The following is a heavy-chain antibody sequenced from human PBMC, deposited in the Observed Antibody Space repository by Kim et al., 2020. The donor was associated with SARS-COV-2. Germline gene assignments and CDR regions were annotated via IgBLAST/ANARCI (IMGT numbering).Heavy chain of an antibody. Sequence: SETLSLTCAVSGGSMSSGAYSWSWIRQPPGKGLEWIGFIYHSGSTFYNPFLKSRVTISVDRSKNQFSLNLSSVAAADTAVYYCVRGNGDYANWFDPWSQGTLVTVS. CDR3: VRGNGDYANWFDP. V-gene: IGHV4-30-2*01. CDR1: GGSMSSGAYS. CDR2: IYHSGST. J-gene: IGHJ5*02. D-gene: IGHD4-17*01.